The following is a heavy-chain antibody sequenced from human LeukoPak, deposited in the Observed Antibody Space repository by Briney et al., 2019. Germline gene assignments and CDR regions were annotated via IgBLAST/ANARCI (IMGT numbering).Heavy chain of an antibody. CDR3: AKRAVTAAGPGNYFDY. CDR1: GYTFTSYA. J-gene: IGHJ4*02. CDR2: INAGNGNT. V-gene: IGHV1-3*01. Sequence: GASVKVSCKASGYTFTSYAMHWVRQAPGQRLEWMGWINAGNGNTKYSQEFQGRVTITRDTSASTAYMELSSLRAEDTAVYYCAKRAVTAAGPGNYFDYWGQGTLVTVSS. D-gene: IGHD6-13*01.